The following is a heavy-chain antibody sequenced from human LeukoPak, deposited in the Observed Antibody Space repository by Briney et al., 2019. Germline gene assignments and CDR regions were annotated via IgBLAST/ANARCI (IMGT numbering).Heavy chain of an antibody. V-gene: IGHV3-30-3*01. CDR1: GFTFSGYA. CDR2: ISYDGSNK. CDR3: ARDGSIAVAGRIDY. Sequence: GGSLRLSCAASGFTFSGYAMHWVRQAPGKGLEWVAVISYDGSNKYYADSVKGRFTISRDNSKNTLYLQMNSLRAEDTAVYYCARDGSIAVAGRIDYWGQGTLVTVSS. J-gene: IGHJ4*02. D-gene: IGHD6-19*01.